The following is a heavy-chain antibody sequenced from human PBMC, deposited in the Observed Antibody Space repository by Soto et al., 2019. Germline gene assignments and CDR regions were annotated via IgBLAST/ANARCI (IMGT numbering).Heavy chain of an antibody. CDR3: ARVLRGWFDP. CDR1: GVSITSANW. Sequence: LSLPCAVSGVSITSANWWTWVRQPPGGGLEWIGEISHSGITNYKASLKSRVTMSVDKTKNDVSLKLTSVTAADTAVYYCARVLRGWFDPWGQGTPVTVSS. J-gene: IGHJ5*02. CDR2: ISHSGIT. V-gene: IGHV4-4*02.